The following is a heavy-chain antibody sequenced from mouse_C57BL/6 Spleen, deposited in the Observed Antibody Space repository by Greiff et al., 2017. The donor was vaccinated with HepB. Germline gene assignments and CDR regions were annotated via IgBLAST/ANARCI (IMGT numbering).Heavy chain of an antibody. CDR1: GFTFSSYA. V-gene: IGHV5-4*01. J-gene: IGHJ1*03. CDR3: ARDWSYGSSYWYFDV. Sequence: EVQRVESGGGLVKPGGSLKLSCAASGFTFSSYAMSWVRQTPEKRLEWVATISDGGSYTYYPDNVKGRFTISRDNAKNNLYLQMSHLKSEDTAMYYCARDWSYGSSYWYFDVWGTGTTVTVSS. D-gene: IGHD1-1*01. CDR2: ISDGGSYT.